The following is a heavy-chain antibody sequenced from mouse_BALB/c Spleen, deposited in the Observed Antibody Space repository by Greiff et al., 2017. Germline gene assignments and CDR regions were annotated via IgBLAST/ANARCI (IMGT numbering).Heavy chain of an antibody. CDR1: GFNIKDYY. Sequence: EVQLQQSGAELVRPGALVKLSCKASGFNIKDYYMHWVKQRPEQGLEWIGWIDPENGNTIYDPKFQGKASITADTSSNTAYLQLSSLTSEDTAVYYCAREDDYLRFAYWGQGTLVTVSA. D-gene: IGHD2-4*01. V-gene: IGHV14-1*02. CDR2: IDPENGNT. J-gene: IGHJ3*01. CDR3: AREDDYLRFAY.